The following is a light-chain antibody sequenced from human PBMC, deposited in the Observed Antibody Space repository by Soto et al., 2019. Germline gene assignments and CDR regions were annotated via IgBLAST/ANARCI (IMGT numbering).Light chain of an antibody. CDR1: QSVNLN. Sequence: EIMMTQSPGNLSVSPGEGATLSCTASQSVNLNLAWYQQKPGQPPRLLLYGAYTRATGIPVRFRGRGSGTEFTLSISSLQSEDSGVYYCHQYNSWPRGTFGPGTKVEIK. V-gene: IGKV3-15*01. CDR2: GAY. CDR3: HQYNSWPRGT. J-gene: IGKJ3*01.